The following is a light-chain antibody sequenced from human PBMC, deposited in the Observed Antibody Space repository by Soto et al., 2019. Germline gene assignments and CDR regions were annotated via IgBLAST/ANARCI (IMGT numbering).Light chain of an antibody. CDR3: SSYTSSNPNV. Sequence: QSALTQPASVSGSPGQSITISCTGTSSDVGGYDYVSWYQHHQGKAPKLMIYDVSNRPSGVSDRFSGSKSGNTASLTISGLQAEDEADYDCSSYTSSNPNVLGTGPKLTVL. J-gene: IGLJ1*01. V-gene: IGLV2-14*03. CDR1: SSDVGGYDY. CDR2: DVS.